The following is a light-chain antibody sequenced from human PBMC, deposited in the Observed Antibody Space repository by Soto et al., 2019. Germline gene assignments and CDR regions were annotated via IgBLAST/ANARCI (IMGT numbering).Light chain of an antibody. CDR2: DVS. V-gene: IGLV2-14*03. Sequence: QSVLTQPASVSGSPGQSIAISCTGSSSDVGGYNFVSWYQQHSGKAPKLMISDVSNLPSGVSDRFSGSKSGNTASLTISGLPAEDEADYCCSSYTSSSTYVFGTGTKVTVL. J-gene: IGLJ1*01. CDR1: SSDVGGYNF. CDR3: SSYTSSSTYV.